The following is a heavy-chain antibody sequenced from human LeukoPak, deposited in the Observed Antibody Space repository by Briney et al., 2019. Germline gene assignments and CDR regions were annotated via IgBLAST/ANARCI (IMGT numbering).Heavy chain of an antibody. CDR2: ITPIFGTT. J-gene: IGHJ4*02. Sequence: ASVKVSCKASGASFSSYTISWVRQAPGQGLEWLGRITPIFGTTTYAQKFQGRVTIITDASTSTVYMELSSLRSEDTAVYYCATGWKRFGELLLHYFDYWGQGTLVTVSS. D-gene: IGHD3-10*01. CDR1: GASFSSYT. CDR3: ATGWKRFGELLLHYFDY. V-gene: IGHV1-69*05.